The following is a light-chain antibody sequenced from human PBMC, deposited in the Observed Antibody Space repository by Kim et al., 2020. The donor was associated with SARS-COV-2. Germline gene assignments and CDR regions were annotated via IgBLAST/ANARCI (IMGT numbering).Light chain of an antibody. CDR2: DAS. J-gene: IGKJ4*01. Sequence: SPGERATLSCRASQSVSSYLAWYQQKPGQAPRLLIYDASNRATGIPARFSGSGSGTDFTLTISSLEPEDFAVYYGQQRSNWPPLTFGGGTKVDIK. CDR3: QQRSNWPPLT. V-gene: IGKV3-11*01. CDR1: QSVSSY.